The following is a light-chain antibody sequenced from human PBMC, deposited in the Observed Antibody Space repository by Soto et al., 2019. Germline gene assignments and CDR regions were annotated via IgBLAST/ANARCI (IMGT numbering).Light chain of an antibody. CDR3: QQYNSWLWT. V-gene: IGKV3-20*01. Sequence: EIVLTHSPGTLSLSPLEIATLSFRASQSVSSSYLAWYQQKPGQAPRLLIYGASSRATGIPDRFSGSGSGTEFTLIISSLQSEDSAVYYCQQYNSWLWTFGQGTKVDTK. J-gene: IGKJ1*01. CDR1: QSVSSSY. CDR2: GAS.